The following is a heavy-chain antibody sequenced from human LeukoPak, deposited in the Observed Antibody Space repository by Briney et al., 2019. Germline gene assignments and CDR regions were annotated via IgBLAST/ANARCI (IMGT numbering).Heavy chain of an antibody. J-gene: IGHJ3*02. CDR2: IGWDSGRI. CDR1: GLILNDHA. Sequence: GGSLRLSCVGSGLILNDHAMHWVRQVPGKGLEWVSGIGWDSGRIGYADSVKGRFTTSRDNAKNSLYLQMNSLRAEDTALYHCARDSDYGSGSASGAFDIWGQGTMVTVSS. V-gene: IGHV3-9*01. CDR3: ARDSDYGSGSASGAFDI. D-gene: IGHD3-10*01.